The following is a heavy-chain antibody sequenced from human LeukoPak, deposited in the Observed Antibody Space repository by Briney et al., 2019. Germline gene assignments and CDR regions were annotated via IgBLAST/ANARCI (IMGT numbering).Heavy chain of an antibody. CDR3: ARRNYYGSGTYYP. D-gene: IGHD3-10*01. CDR1: GDSISTYNYY. CDR2: MHYSGSI. J-gene: IGHJ5*02. V-gene: IGHV4-39*01. Sequence: SETLSLTCTVPGDSISTYNYYWGWIRQPPGKGLEWIGSMHYSGSIYYNPSLKSRVTISGDTSKNQLSLKLSSVTAADTAVYYCARRNYYGSGTYYPWGQGTLVTVSS.